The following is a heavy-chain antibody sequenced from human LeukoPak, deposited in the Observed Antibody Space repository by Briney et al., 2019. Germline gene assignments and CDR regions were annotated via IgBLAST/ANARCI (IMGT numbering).Heavy chain of an antibody. CDR1: GFTFTSSA. D-gene: IGHD3-3*01. CDR2: IVVGSGNT. V-gene: IGHV1-58*01. CDR3: AADARITIFGAVISPNWFDP. Sequence: GASVKVSCKASGFTFTSSAVQWVRQARGQRLEWIGWIVVGSGNTNYAQKFQERVTITRDMSTSTAYMELSSLRSEDTAVYYCAADARITIFGAVISPNWFDPWGQGTLVTVSS. J-gene: IGHJ5*02.